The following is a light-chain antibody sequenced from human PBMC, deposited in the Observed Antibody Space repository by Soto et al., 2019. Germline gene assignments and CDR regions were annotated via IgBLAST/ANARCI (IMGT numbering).Light chain of an antibody. CDR3: SSYAGSHILV. V-gene: IGLV2-11*01. Sequence: QSALTQPRSVSGSPGQSVTISCTGTSSDVGAYNYVSWYLQLPGKAPKLMIYDVDKRPSAVPDRFSGSKSGNTASLTISGLQAEDEADYFCSSYAGSHILVFGTGTKLTVL. J-gene: IGLJ1*01. CDR2: DVD. CDR1: SSDVGAYNY.